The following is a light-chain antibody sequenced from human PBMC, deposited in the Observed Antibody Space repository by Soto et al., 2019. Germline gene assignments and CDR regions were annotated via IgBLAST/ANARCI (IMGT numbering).Light chain of an antibody. V-gene: IGKV3-20*01. CDR3: QQYGSLWFT. J-gene: IGKJ3*01. Sequence: EIVLTQSPGTLSLSPGERATLSCRASQSVSSSYLAWYQQKPGQAPRLLIYGASSRATGIPDRFGGSGSGTDFTLTIRRLEPEDFAVYYCQQYGSLWFTFGPGTKVDIK. CDR2: GAS. CDR1: QSVSSSY.